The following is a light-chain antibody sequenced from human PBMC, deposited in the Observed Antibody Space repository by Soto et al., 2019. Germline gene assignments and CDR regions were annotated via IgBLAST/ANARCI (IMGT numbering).Light chain of an antibody. CDR3: CSYAGSSVL. J-gene: IGLJ2*01. CDR1: SSDVGGYNY. CDR2: DVT. V-gene: IGLV2-11*01. Sequence: QSALTQPRSVSASPGQSVTISCTGTSSDVGGYNYVSWYQQHPGKAPKLMIHDVTKRPSGVPDRFSGSKSGNTASLTISGLQAEDEADYYCCSYAGSSVLFGGGPKLTVL.